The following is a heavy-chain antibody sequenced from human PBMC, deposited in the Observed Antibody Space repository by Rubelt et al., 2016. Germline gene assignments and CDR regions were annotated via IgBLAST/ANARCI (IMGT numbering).Heavy chain of an antibody. V-gene: IGHV3-9*01. Sequence: GISWNSGSIGYVDSVKGRFTISRDNAKNSLYLQMNSLRAEDTAVYYCAKDRSQLVRHWFDPWGQGTLVTVSS. CDR2: ISWNSGSI. J-gene: IGHJ5*02. D-gene: IGHD6-13*01. CDR3: AKDRSQLVRHWFDP.